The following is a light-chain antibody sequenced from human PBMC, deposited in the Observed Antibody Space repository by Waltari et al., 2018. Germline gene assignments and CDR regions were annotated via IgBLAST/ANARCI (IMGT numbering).Light chain of an antibody. V-gene: IGKV2-30*02. Sequence: DVVMTQSPLSLPVTLGQPASISCRSSQSLVHSDGRTYVNWFQQRPGQSPRRLIYYVSNRDSGVPDRFSGGGSGTDFTLKISRVEAEDVGVYYCMQVTHYPLTFGGGTKVEIK. J-gene: IGKJ4*01. CDR1: QSLVHSDGRTY. CDR3: MQVTHYPLT. CDR2: YVS.